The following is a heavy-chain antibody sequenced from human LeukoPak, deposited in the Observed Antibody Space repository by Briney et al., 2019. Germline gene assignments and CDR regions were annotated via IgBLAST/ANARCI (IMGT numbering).Heavy chain of an antibody. CDR3: ARDHCSGGSCYFPLDY. CDR2: IYTSGST. J-gene: IGHJ4*02. D-gene: IGHD2-15*01. Sequence: PSETLSLTCTVSGGSISSYYWSWIRQPAGKGLEWIGRIYTSGSTNYNPSLKSRVTMSVDTSKNQFSLKLSSVTATDVDVYYCARDHCSGGSCYFPLDYWGQGTLVTVSS. CDR1: GGSISSYY. V-gene: IGHV4-4*07.